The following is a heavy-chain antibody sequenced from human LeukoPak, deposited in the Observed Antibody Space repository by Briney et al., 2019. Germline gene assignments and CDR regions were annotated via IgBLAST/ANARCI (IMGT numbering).Heavy chain of an antibody. J-gene: IGHJ4*02. Sequence: GGSLRLSCAASGFPFSSYWKRWVRQAPGKGLEWVANIKQDGSDKYYVDSVKGRFTISRDNAKNSLYLQLNSLRADDTAVYYCARLTGTTGFDYWGQGTLVIVSS. CDR2: IKQDGSDK. CDR1: GFPFSSYW. D-gene: IGHD1-1*01. CDR3: ARLTGTTGFDY. V-gene: IGHV3-7*01.